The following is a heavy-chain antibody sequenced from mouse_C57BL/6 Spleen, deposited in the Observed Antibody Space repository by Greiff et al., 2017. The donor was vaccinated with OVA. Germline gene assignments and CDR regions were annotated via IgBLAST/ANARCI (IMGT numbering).Heavy chain of an antibody. D-gene: IGHD1-1*01. V-gene: IGHV1-53*01. CDR2: INPSNGGT. CDR1: GYTFTSYW. Sequence: QVQLQQPGTDLVKPGASVKLSCTASGYTFTSYWMHWVQQRPGQGLEWIGNINPSNGGTNYNEKFKSKATLTVDKSSSTAYMQLSSLTSEDSAVYYCARVGYYCSSYFYYFDYWGQGTTLTVSS. CDR3: ARVGYYCSSYFYYFDY. J-gene: IGHJ2*01.